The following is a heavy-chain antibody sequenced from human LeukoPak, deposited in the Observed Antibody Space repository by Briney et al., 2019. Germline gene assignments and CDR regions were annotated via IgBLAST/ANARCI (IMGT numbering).Heavy chain of an antibody. Sequence: GGSLRLSCAASGFTFSNYEMNWVRQAPGKGLQWVSYISSSSGSKYYADSVKGRFTISRDNAKNSLYLQMNSLRAEDRAVYYCARAGYSFDSPNYFDYWGQGTLVTVSS. CDR3: ARAGYSFDSPNYFDY. CDR1: GFTFSNYE. J-gene: IGHJ4*02. CDR2: ISSSSGSK. V-gene: IGHV3-48*03. D-gene: IGHD5-18*01.